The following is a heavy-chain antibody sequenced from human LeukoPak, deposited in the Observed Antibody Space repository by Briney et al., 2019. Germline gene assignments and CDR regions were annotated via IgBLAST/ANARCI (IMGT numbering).Heavy chain of an antibody. V-gene: IGHV3-30*18. D-gene: IGHD6-6*01. CDR3: AKDLKQLVYYYYYGMDV. CDR1: GFTFSSYG. CDR2: ISYDGSNK. Sequence: GGSLRLSCAASGFTFSSYGMHWVRQAPGKGLEWVAVISYDGSNKYYADSVKGRFTISRDNSKNTLYLQMNGLRAEDTAVYYCAKDLKQLVYYYYYGMDVWGQGTTVTVSS. J-gene: IGHJ6*02.